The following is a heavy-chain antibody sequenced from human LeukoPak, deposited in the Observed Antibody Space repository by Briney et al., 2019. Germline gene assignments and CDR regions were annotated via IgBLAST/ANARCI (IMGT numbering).Heavy chain of an antibody. CDR3: AREYSSSPAH. CDR1: GGSFSGYY. Sequence: TSETLSLTCAVYGGSFSGYYWSWIRQPPGKGLEWIGEINHSGSTYYNPSLKSRVTISVDSSKNQFSLKLSSVTAEDTAVYYCAREYSSSPAHWGQGTLVTVSS. V-gene: IGHV4-34*01. D-gene: IGHD6-6*01. J-gene: IGHJ4*02. CDR2: INHSGST.